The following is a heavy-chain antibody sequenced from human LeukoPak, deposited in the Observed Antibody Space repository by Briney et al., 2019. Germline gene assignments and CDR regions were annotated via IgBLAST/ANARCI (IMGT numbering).Heavy chain of an antibody. J-gene: IGHJ4*02. CDR2: ISSSSGDI. V-gene: IGHV3-21*01. D-gene: IGHD3-10*01. CDR3: ARDLIGRYTFDY. CDR1: GFSFSTYS. Sequence: GGSLRLSCAVSGFSFSTYSMNWVRQVPGKGPEWVSSISSSSGDIYYGDSVKGRFTISRDNAKNSLYLQMNSLRVEDTAVYYCARDLIGRYTFDYCGQGTLVTVSS.